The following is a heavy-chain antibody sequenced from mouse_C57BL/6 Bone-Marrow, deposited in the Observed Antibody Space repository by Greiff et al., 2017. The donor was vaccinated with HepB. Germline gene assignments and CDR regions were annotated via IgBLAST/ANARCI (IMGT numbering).Heavy chain of an antibody. CDR2: IHPNSGST. CDR3: ARSPITTVVAGFDY. V-gene: IGHV1-64*01. D-gene: IGHD1-1*01. Sequence: VQLQQPGAELVKPGASVKLSCKASGYTFTSYWMHWVKQRPGQGLEWIGMIHPNSGSTNYNEKFKSKATLTVDKSSSTAYMQLSSLTSEDYAVYYCARSPITTVVAGFDYWGQGTTLTVSS. J-gene: IGHJ2*01. CDR1: GYTFTSYW.